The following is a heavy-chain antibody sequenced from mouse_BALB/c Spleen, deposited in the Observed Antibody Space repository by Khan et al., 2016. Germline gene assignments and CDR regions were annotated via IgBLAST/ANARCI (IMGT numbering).Heavy chain of an antibody. D-gene: IGHD2-14*01. CDR3: AEAGYCGYLVN. CDR2: INPDSNTI. Sequence: EVKLLESGGGLVQPGGSLKLSCAASGFDFSRYWMSWVRQAPGKGLEWIGEINPDSNTINYTPSLKDKFFISRDNANNTLYLQRSKVRSEDTALYYCAEAGYCGYLVNWGQGTLVTVSA. J-gene: IGHJ3*01. CDR1: GFDFSRYW. V-gene: IGHV4-1*02.